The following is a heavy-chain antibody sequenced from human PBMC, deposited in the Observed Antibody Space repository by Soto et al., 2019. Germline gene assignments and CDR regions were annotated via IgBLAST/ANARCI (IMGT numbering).Heavy chain of an antibody. D-gene: IGHD6-13*01. J-gene: IGHJ6*04. Sequence: PSETLSLSCTVSGGSISSYYWSWIRQPPGKGLEWIGYIYYSGSTNYNPSLKSRVTISVDTSKNQFSLKLSSVTAADTAVYYCARDIAAAGMDVWGKGTTVTVSS. CDR3: ARDIAAAGMDV. CDR2: IYYSGST. V-gene: IGHV4-59*01. CDR1: GGSISSYY.